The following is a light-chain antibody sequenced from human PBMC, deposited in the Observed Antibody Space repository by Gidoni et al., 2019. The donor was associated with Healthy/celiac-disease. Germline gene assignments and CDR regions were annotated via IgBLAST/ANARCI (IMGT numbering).Light chain of an antibody. CDR3: QQSYSTPYT. J-gene: IGKJ2*01. CDR2: AAS. V-gene: IGKV1-39*01. Sequence: DIQMTQSPSSLPASVGDRVTITCRASQSISSYVNWYQQKPGKAPKLLIYAASSLQSGVPSRFSGSGSVTDFTLTISSLQPEDFATYYCQQSYSTPYTFGQGTKLEIK. CDR1: QSISSY.